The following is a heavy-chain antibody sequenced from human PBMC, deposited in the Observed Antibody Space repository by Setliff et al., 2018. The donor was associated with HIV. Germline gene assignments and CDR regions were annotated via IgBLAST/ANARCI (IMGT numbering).Heavy chain of an antibody. V-gene: IGHV4-61*09. CDR3: ARGRRSSGWYVYH. Sequence: TLSLTCTVSGGSISSGSYYWSWIRQPAGKGLEWIGHIYTSGSTNYNPSLKSRVTISVDTSTNQFSLKLSSVTAADTVVYYCARGRRSSGWYVYHWGQGTLVTVSS. D-gene: IGHD6-19*01. J-gene: IGHJ4*02. CDR1: GGSISSGSYY. CDR2: IYTSGST.